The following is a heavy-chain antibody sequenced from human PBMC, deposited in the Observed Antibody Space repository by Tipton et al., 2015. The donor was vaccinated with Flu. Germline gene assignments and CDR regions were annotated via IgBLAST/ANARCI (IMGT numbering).Heavy chain of an antibody. Sequence: TLSLTCTVSGGSISSSSYYWGWIRQPPGKGLEWIGSIYYSGSTYYNPSLKSRVTISVDTSKNQFSLKLSSVTAADTAVYYCVRENTSYYPSGMDVWGQGTTVTVSS. CDR2: IYYSGST. J-gene: IGHJ6*02. CDR1: GGSISSSSYY. D-gene: IGHD1-26*01. CDR3: VRENTSYYPSGMDV. V-gene: IGHV4-39*07.